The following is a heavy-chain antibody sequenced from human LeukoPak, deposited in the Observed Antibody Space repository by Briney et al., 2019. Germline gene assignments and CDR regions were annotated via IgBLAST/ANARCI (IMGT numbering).Heavy chain of an antibody. D-gene: IGHD2-15*01. Sequence: GGSLRLSCAASGFTFSSYAMSWVRQAPGKGLEWVSAISGSGGSTYYADSVKGRFTISRDNSKNTLYLQMNSLRAEDTAVYYCAKASGDIVSSVAPYYFDYWGQGTRVTVSS. CDR2: ISGSGGST. J-gene: IGHJ4*02. CDR1: GFTFSSYA. CDR3: AKASGDIVSSVAPYYFDY. V-gene: IGHV3-23*01.